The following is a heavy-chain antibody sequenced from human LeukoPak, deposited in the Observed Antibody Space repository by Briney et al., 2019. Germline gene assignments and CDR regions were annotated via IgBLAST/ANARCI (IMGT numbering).Heavy chain of an antibody. J-gene: IGHJ3*02. D-gene: IGHD6-13*01. V-gene: IGHV1-2*06. Sequence: ASVKVSCKASGYTFTDYYIHWVRQAPGQGLEWVGRINPKTGGTNHAQKFQGRVTMTRDTSISTAYMELSSLRSEDTAVYFCARGNRLYTSSWSSLAFDIWGQGTMVTVSS. CDR1: GYTFTDYY. CDR3: ARGNRLYTSSWSSLAFDI. CDR2: INPKTGGT.